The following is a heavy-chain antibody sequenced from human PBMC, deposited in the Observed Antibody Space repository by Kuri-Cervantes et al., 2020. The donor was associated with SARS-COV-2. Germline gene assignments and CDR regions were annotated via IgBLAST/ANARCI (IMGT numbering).Heavy chain of an antibody. J-gene: IGHJ3*02. Sequence: GSLRLSCTVSGGSISSYYWSWIRQPPGKGLEWNGYIYYSGSTNYNPSLKRRVTISVDTSKNQFSLKLSSVTAADTAVYYCARVRIFGVPGFAFDIWGQGTMVTVSS. CDR2: IYYSGST. CDR1: GGSISSYY. V-gene: IGHV4-59*01. CDR3: ARVRIFGVPGFAFDI. D-gene: IGHD3-3*01.